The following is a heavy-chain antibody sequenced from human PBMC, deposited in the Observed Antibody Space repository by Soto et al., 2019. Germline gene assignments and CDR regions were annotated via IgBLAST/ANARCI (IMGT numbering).Heavy chain of an antibody. CDR3: SRGTSIAASGDY. J-gene: IGHJ4*01. V-gene: IGHV1-18*01. CDR1: GYTFTNYG. CDR2: VSAYNGER. D-gene: IGHD6-6*01. Sequence: QVQLVQSGAEVKKPRASVKVSCKASGYTFTNYGMNWVRQAPGQGLEWMGWVSAYNGERRYAQRVQARVTMTTDTSTTTAYMELRSLRSDDTAVYYCSRGTSIAASGDYWGQGTLVTVSS.